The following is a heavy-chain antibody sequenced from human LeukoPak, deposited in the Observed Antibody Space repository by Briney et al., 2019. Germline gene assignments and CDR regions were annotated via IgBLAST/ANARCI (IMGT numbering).Heavy chain of an antibody. CDR3: ARSPGQPYYYYGMDV. CDR2: IYPGDSDT. J-gene: IGHJ6*02. CDR1: GYSFTSYW. Sequence: GESLKISCKGSGYSFTSYWIGWVRQMPGKGREWMGIIYPGDSDTRYSPSFQGQVTISADKSISTAYLQWSSLKASDTAMYYCARSPGQPYYYYGMDVWGQGTTVTVSS. V-gene: IGHV5-51*01.